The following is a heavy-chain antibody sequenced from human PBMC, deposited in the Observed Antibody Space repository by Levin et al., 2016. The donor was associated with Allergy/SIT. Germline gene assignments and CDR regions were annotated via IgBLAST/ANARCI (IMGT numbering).Heavy chain of an antibody. J-gene: IGHJ3*02. CDR2: ISAYNGNT. Sequence: ASVKVSCKASGYTFTSYGISWVRQAPGQGLEWMGWISAYNGNTNYAQKLQGRVTMTTDTSTSTAYMELRSLRSDDTAVYYCAREKRWFGESYPRDAFDIWGQGTMVTVSS. CDR1: GYTFTSYG. D-gene: IGHD3-10*01. V-gene: IGHV1-18*01. CDR3: AREKRWFGESYPRDAFDI.